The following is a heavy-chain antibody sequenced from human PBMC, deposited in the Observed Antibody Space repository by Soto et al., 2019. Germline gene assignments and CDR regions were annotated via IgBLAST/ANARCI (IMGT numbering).Heavy chain of an antibody. D-gene: IGHD1-26*01. Sequence: GESPKISCKGSGYTFTSYWIGWVRQMPGKGLEWMGIIYPGDSDTRYSPPFQGQIAISADKSISTAHLQSSSLKASYGGMYYCARGGVAARRRLYDYWGQGTLVTVSS. CDR2: IYPGDSDT. V-gene: IGHV5-51*01. CDR1: GYTFTSYW. CDR3: ARGGVAARRRLYDY. J-gene: IGHJ4*02.